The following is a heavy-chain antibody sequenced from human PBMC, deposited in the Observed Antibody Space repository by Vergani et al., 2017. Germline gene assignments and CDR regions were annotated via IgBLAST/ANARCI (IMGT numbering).Heavy chain of an antibody. CDR3: ARGRGTMFRGVIITWFYP. CDR1: GGSFSGYY. D-gene: IGHD3-10*01. CDR2: INHSGST. Sequence: QVQLQQWGAGLLKPSETLSLTCAVYGGSFSGYYWSWIRQPQGKGLEWIGEINHSGSTNYNPSLKSRVTISVDTSKNQFSLKLSSVTAADTAGYYCARGRGTMFRGVIITWFYPWGQGTLVTVSS. J-gene: IGHJ5*02. V-gene: IGHV4-34*01.